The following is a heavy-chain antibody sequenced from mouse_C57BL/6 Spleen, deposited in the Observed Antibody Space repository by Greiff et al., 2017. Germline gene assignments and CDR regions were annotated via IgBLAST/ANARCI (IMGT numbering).Heavy chain of an antibody. D-gene: IGHD1-1*01. CDR3: ARSPSYYYGRGY. Sequence: QVQLQQPGAELVKPGASVKLSCKASGYTFTSYWMQWVKQRPGQGLEWIGEIDPSDSYTNYNQKFKGKATLTVDTSSSTAYMQLSSLTSEDTAVYYCARSPSYYYGRGYWGQGTTLTVSS. CDR2: IDPSDSYT. CDR1: GYTFTSYW. V-gene: IGHV1-50*01. J-gene: IGHJ2*01.